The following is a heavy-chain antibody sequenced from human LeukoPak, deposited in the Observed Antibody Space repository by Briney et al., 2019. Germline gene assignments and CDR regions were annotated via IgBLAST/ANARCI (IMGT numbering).Heavy chain of an antibody. V-gene: IGHV1-2*04. D-gene: IGHD2-21*02. CDR1: GYTFTGYY. J-gene: IGHJ6*02. CDR3: ARDDGDGYGMDV. Sequence: ASVKVSCKASGYTFTGYYMHWVRQAPGQGLEWMGWINPNSGGTNYAQKFQGWVTMTRGTSISTAYMELSRLRSDDTAVYYCARDDGDGYGMDVWGQGTTVTVSS. CDR2: INPNSGGT.